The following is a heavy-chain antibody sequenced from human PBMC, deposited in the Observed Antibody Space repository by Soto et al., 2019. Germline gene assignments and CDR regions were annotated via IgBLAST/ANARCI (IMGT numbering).Heavy chain of an antibody. Sequence: KPSATLSLTCTVSGGSISSYYWSWIRQPPGKGLEWIGYIYYSGSTNYNPSLKSRVTISVDTSKNHFSLKLSSVTAADTAVYYCARRYGGNLDYWGQGTLVTVSS. CDR1: GGSISSYY. D-gene: IGHD1-26*01. CDR2: IYYSGST. J-gene: IGHJ4*02. CDR3: ARRYGGNLDY. V-gene: IGHV4-59*08.